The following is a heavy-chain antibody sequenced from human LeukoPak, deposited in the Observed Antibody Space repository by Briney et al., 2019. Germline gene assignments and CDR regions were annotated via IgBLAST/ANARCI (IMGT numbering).Heavy chain of an antibody. Sequence: GGSLRLSCAASGFTFSDYYMSWIRQTPGKGLEWVSYIRSNGSTMYYTGSVKGRFTISRDNAKNSLYLQMNSLRAEDTAVYYCARRGSGYCAWAFDYWGQGTLVTVSS. CDR3: ARRGSGYCAWAFDY. CDR1: GFTFSDYY. V-gene: IGHV3-11*04. J-gene: IGHJ4*02. D-gene: IGHD3-3*01. CDR2: IRSNGSTM.